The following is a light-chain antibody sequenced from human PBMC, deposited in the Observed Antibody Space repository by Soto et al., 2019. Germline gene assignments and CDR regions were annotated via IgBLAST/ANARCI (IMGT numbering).Light chain of an antibody. J-gene: IGKJ1*01. CDR2: WAS. CDR3: QQYYTTPRT. Sequence: DFVVTQSPKSLAVTLGGRATINCKSSQSLLYTSNNKNYLAWYQQKPGQPPKLIIYWASTRESGVPDRFTGSGSGRNFTLTTSNVQAEDAAVYYCQQYYTTPRTFGQGTKVEI. V-gene: IGKV4-1*01. CDR1: QSLLYTSNNKNY.